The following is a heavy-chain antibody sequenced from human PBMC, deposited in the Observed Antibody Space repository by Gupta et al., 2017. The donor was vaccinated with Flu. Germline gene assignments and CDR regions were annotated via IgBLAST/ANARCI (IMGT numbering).Heavy chain of an antibody. Sequence: VQLSESGGRLVQPGGSLRLSCVASGFTFRSSALSWVRQAPGKGLQWVSAISNSGGSTYYADSVKGRFTMSRDNSKNTVYLQMTSLRSDDTAVYYCTKFMTGSTWEPWFDPWGQGTLVTVPS. CDR3: TKFMTGSTWEPWFDP. D-gene: IGHD1-7*01. V-gene: IGHV3-23*01. CDR2: ISNSGGST. J-gene: IGHJ5*02. CDR1: GFTFRSSA.